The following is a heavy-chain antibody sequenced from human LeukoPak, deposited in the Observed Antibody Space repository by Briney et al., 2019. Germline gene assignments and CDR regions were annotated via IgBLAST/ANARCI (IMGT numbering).Heavy chain of an antibody. V-gene: IGHV4-34*01. Sequence: SETLSLTCAVYGGSLSGYYWSWIRQPPGKGLEWIGEINHSGSTNYNPSLKSRVTISVDTSKNQFSLKLSSVTAADTAVYYGARGGTIFGYWGQGTLVTVSS. J-gene: IGHJ4*02. CDR1: GGSLSGYY. CDR3: ARGGTIFGY. CDR2: INHSGST. D-gene: IGHD3-3*01.